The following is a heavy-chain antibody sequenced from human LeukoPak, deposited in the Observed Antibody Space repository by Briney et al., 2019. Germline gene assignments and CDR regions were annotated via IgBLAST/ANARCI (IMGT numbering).Heavy chain of an antibody. Sequence: GASVKVSCKASGYTFNSYGINWVRQAPGQGLEWMGWISAYNGNTNYAQKLQGRVTMTTDTSTSTAYMELRSLRSDDTAVYYCARDSELVGGYYYYYMDVWGKGTTVTVSS. V-gene: IGHV1-18*01. J-gene: IGHJ6*03. CDR1: GYTFNSYG. CDR2: ISAYNGNT. D-gene: IGHD3-16*01. CDR3: ARDSELVGGYYYYYMDV.